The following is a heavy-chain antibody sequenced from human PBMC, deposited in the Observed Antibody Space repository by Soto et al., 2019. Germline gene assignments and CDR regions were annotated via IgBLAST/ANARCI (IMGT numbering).Heavy chain of an antibody. D-gene: IGHD6-25*01. CDR3: AHRGDSGSSRAFHI. CDR1: GFSLSTSGVG. CDR2: IYWDDDK. Sequence: QITLKESGPALVKPTQTLTLTCTFSGFSLSTSGVGVGWLRQPPGKALEWLALIYWDDDKRYSPSVKSRLTITKDTSNNQVVLTMTNLDPMDTATYYCAHRGDSGSSRAFHIWGQGTMVTVSS. V-gene: IGHV2-5*02. J-gene: IGHJ3*02.